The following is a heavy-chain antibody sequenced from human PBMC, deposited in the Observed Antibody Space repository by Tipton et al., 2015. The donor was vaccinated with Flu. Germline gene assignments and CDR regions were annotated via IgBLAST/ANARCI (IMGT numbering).Heavy chain of an antibody. CDR3: ARGFHVYYYDSSGYYNRYGFDY. J-gene: IGHJ4*02. CDR2: INHSGST. D-gene: IGHD3-22*01. Sequence: LRLSCAVYGGSFSGYYWSWIRQPPGKGLEWIGEINHSGSTNYNPSLKSRVTISVDTSKNQFSLKLSSVTAADTAVYYCARGFHVYYYDSSGYYNRYGFDYWGQGTLVTVSS. CDR1: GGSFSGYY. V-gene: IGHV4-34*01.